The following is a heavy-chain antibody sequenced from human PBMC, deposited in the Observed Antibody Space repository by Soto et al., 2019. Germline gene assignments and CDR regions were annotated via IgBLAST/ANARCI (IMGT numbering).Heavy chain of an antibody. Sequence: GASVKVSCKASGGTFSSYAISWVRQAPGQGLEWMGGIIPIFGTANYAQKFQGRVTITADESTSTAYMGLSSLRSEDTAVYYCAREEYSSSWELNYNWFDPWGQGTLVTVSS. CDR1: GGTFSSYA. J-gene: IGHJ5*02. V-gene: IGHV1-69*13. CDR3: AREEYSSSWELNYNWFDP. D-gene: IGHD6-13*01. CDR2: IIPIFGTA.